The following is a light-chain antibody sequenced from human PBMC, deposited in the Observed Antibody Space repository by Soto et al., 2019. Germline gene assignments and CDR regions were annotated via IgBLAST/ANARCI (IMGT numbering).Light chain of an antibody. CDR2: EVS. J-gene: IGLJ2*01. CDR1: SSDVGGYNY. Sequence: QSALTQPASVSGSPGQSITISCTGTSSDVGGYNYVSWYQQHPGKAPKLMIYEVSNRPSGVSNRFSGSKSGNTASLTISGLQADDAADFYCSSYASSSPVIFGGGTKLTVL. V-gene: IGLV2-14*01. CDR3: SSYASSSPVI.